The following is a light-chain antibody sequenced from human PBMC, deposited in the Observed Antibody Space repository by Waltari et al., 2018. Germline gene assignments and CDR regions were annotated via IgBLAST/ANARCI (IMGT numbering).Light chain of an antibody. J-gene: IGLJ2*01. V-gene: IGLV3-10*01. CDR2: EDV. Sequence: SHELTQPPSVSVSPGQPARLTCSGDALPKKYAYWYQQKSGQAPVQVIYEDVKRPSGIPERFSGSSSGTMVTLTISGAQVEDEADYYCYSTDSSGNVQVFGGGTKLTVL. CDR3: YSTDSSGNVQV. CDR1: ALPKKY.